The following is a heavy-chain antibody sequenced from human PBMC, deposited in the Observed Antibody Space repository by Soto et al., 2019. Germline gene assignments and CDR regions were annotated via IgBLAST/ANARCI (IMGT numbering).Heavy chain of an antibody. J-gene: IGHJ6*02. CDR2: ISGSGGST. CDR1: GFTFSSYA. D-gene: IGHD2-15*01. Sequence: PGGSLRLSCAASGFTFSSYAMSWVRQAQGKGLEWVSAISGSGGSTYYADSVKGRFTISRDNSKNTLYLQMNSLRAEDTAVYYCAKLIVVVVAATSGGMDVWGQGTTVTVSS. CDR3: AKLIVVVVAATSGGMDV. V-gene: IGHV3-23*01.